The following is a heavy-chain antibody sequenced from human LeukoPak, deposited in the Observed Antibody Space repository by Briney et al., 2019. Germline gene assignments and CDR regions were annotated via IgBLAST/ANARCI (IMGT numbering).Heavy chain of an antibody. Sequence: GGSLRLSCAASGFTFSSYEMNWVRQAPGKGLDWVSYISSSGNTIYYADSLKGRFTISRDNAKNSLYLQMNSLRAEDTAVYYCARKGSSGWYMDYFDYWGQGALVTVSS. CDR1: GFTFSSYE. J-gene: IGHJ4*02. CDR3: ARKGSSGWYMDYFDY. CDR2: ISSSGNTI. D-gene: IGHD6-19*01. V-gene: IGHV3-48*03.